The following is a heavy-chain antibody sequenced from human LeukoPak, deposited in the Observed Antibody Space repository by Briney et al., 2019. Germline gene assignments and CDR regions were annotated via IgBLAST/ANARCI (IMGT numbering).Heavy chain of an antibody. J-gene: IGHJ5*02. CDR1: GFTFSNYW. Sequence: GGCLRLACAASGFTFSNYWIHWVRQAPGKGLVWVSCINTDGTTTKYAGSVKGRFNISRDNARNTLFLQMNSLRAEDTAVYYCVRSVAVTFDPWGQGTLVTVSS. D-gene: IGHD6-19*01. V-gene: IGHV3-74*03. CDR3: VRSVAVTFDP. CDR2: INTDGTTT.